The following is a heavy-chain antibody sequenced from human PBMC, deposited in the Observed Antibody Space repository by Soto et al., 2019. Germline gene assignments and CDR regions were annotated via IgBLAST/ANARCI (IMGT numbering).Heavy chain of an antibody. Sequence: GASVKVSCKASGGTFSSYAISWVRQAPGQGLEWMGGIIPIFGTANYAQKFQGRVTITADKSTSTAYMELSSLRSEDTAVYYCASTIIAADVTYNWFDPCGQRTLVTVSS. J-gene: IGHJ5*02. CDR3: ASTIIAADVTYNWFDP. V-gene: IGHV1-69*06. CDR2: IIPIFGTA. D-gene: IGHD6-13*01. CDR1: GGTFSSYA.